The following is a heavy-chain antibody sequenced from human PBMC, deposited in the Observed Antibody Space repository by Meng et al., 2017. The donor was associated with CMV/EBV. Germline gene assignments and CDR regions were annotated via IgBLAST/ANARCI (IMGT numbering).Heavy chain of an antibody. CDR3: ARGRVVVAATDPYYFDY. CDR1: GFTFDDYG. J-gene: IGHJ4*02. Sequence: ETLSLTCAASGFTFDDYGMSWVRQAPGKGLEWVSGINWNGGSTGYADSVKGRFTISRDNAKNSLYLQMSSLRAEDTALYYCARGRVVVAATDPYYFDYWGQGTLVTVSS. CDR2: INWNGGST. D-gene: IGHD2-15*01. V-gene: IGHV3-20*04.